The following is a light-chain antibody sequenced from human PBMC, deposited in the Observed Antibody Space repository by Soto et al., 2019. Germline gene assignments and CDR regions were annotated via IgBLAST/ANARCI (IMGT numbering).Light chain of an antibody. Sequence: EIVLTQSPGTLSLSPGERATLSCRASQSVSSSYLAWYQQKPGQAPRLLIYGASIRATGIPDRFSGSGSGTDFTRTISRLEPEDFAVYYCQQYGSSPQTFGQGTKVEI. V-gene: IGKV3-20*01. J-gene: IGKJ1*01. CDR2: GAS. CDR1: QSVSSSY. CDR3: QQYGSSPQT.